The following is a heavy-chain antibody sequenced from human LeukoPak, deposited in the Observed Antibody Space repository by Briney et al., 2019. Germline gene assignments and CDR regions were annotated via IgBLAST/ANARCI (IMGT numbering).Heavy chain of an antibody. J-gene: IGHJ3*02. CDR1: GYTFTSYY. CDR3: ARSPQSGSYYGAFDI. CDR2: INPSGGST. D-gene: IGHD1-26*01. Sequence: ASVKVSCKASGYTFTSYYMHWVRQAPGQGLEWMGIINPSGGSTSYAQKFQGRVTMTRDTSTSTVYMELSSLRSEGTAVYYCARSPQSGSYYGAFDIWGQGTMVTVSS. V-gene: IGHV1-46*01.